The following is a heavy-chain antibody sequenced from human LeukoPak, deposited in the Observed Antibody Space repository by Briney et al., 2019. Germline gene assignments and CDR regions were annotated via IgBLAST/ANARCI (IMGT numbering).Heavy chain of an antibody. CDR3: ARGGYYRFEY. Sequence: GGSLRLSCAASGFTFSSYWMTWVRQAPGKGLEWVASIKEDGSEKYYVDSVQGRFTTSTDNAKSSMYLQMNSLRAEDTGVYYCARGGYYRFEYWGQGTLVTVSS. V-gene: IGHV3-7*01. D-gene: IGHD2/OR15-2a*01. J-gene: IGHJ4*02. CDR2: IKEDGSEK. CDR1: GFTFSSYW.